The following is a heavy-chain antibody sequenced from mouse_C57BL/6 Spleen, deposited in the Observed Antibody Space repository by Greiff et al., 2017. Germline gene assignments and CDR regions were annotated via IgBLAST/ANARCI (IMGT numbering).Heavy chain of an antibody. CDR2: IDPETGGT. J-gene: IGHJ4*01. CDR1: GYTFTDYE. CDR3: TNIYYYGSVY. V-gene: IGHV1-15*01. Sequence: QVQLKESGAELVRPGASVTLSCKASGYTFTDYEMHWVKQTPVHGLEWIGAIDPETGGTAYNQKFKGKAILTADKSSSTAYMELRSLTSEDSAVYYCTNIYYYGSVYWGQGTSVTVSS.